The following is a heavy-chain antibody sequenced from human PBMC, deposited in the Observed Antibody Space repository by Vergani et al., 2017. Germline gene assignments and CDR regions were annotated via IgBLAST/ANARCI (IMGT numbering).Heavy chain of an antibody. V-gene: IGHV4-30-4*08. D-gene: IGHD2-21*01. J-gene: IGHJ4*02. Sequence: QVQLQESGPGLVRPSQTLSLTCTVSGGSISSGDYYWSWIRQPPGKGLEWIGYIYYTGRTWYNPSLKSRVAISLDTSKNQFSLRLSSVTAADTAVYYCATVRGKIASFYFDNWGQGTLVTVSS. CDR1: GGSISSGDYY. CDR2: IYYTGRT. CDR3: ATVRGKIASFYFDN.